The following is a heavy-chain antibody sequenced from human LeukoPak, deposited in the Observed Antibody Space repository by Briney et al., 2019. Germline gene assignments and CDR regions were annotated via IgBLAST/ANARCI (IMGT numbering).Heavy chain of an antibody. CDR1: GGSLSSYY. CDR3: ARVYTGSSWDYYYYMDV. Sequence: PSETLSLTCTVSGGSLSSYYWSWIPHPPGKGLEWIGYIYYSGSTYYNPSLKSRVTISLDTSKNQFSLTLSSVTAADTAVYYCARVYTGSSWDYYYYMDVWGKGTTVTVSS. D-gene: IGHD6-13*01. V-gene: IGHV4-59*08. CDR2: IYYSGST. J-gene: IGHJ6*03.